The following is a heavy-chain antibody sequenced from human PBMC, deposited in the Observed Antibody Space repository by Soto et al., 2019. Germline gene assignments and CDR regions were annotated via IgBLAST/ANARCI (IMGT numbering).Heavy chain of an antibody. CDR1: GLTFSSYG. CDR3: ARDSRIDILTGYYGPGFDY. V-gene: IGHV3-33*01. Sequence: RRLSCAASGLTFSSYGMHWVRQAPGKGLEWVAVIWYDGSNKYYADSVKGRFTISRDNSKNTLYLQMNSLRAEDTAVYYCARDSRIDILTGYYGPGFDYWGQGTLVTVSS. D-gene: IGHD3-9*01. CDR2: IWYDGSNK. J-gene: IGHJ4*02.